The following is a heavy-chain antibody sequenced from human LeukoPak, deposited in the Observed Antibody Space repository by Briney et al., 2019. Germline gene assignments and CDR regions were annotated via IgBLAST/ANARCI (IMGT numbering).Heavy chain of an antibody. CDR2: IFHTGSA. J-gene: IGHJ5*01. Sequence: SETVPHTCTVSGGSISSDRHYWAWIRQPPGKGLEWIGSIFHTGSAHYNPSLESRVTLSVDTSNNQFSLNLRSVTAADTALYYCARRRAMVETKFDSWGQGTLVTVSS. CDR3: ARRRAMVETKFDS. V-gene: IGHV4-39*01. CDR1: GGSISSDRHY. D-gene: IGHD4-23*01.